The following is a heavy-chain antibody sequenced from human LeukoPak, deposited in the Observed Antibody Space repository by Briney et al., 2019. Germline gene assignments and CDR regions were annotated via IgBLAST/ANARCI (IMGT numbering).Heavy chain of an antibody. V-gene: IGHV3-48*02. CDR3: ARSGNYDC. J-gene: IGHJ4*02. Sequence: GGSLRLSCAASGFTFDDYAMHWVRQAPGKGLEWVSYISSTSSTIYYADSVKGRFTISRDNAKNSLYLQMNSLRDEDTAVYYCARSGNYDCWGQGTLVTVSS. CDR1: GFTFDDYA. D-gene: IGHD1-1*01. CDR2: ISSTSSTI.